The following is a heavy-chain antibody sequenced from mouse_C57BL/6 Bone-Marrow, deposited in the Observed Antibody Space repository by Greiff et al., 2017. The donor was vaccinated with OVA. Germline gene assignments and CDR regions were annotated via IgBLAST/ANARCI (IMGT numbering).Heavy chain of an antibody. CDR1: GFTFSSYA. V-gene: IGHV5-4*01. CDR3: ARDHQKFAY. J-gene: IGHJ3*01. CDR2: ISDGGSYT. Sequence: EVQVVASGGGLVKPGGSLKLSCAASGFTFSSYAMSWVRQTPVQRLEWVATISDGGSYTYYPDNVQGRFTISRENAKNNLYLQMSHLKSEDTAMYYCARDHQKFAYWGQGTLVTVSA.